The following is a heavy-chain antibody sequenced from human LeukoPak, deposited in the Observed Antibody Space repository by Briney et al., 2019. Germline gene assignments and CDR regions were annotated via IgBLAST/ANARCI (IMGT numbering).Heavy chain of an antibody. CDR1: GFTFSSYA. J-gene: IGHJ4*02. CDR2: ISSSSSYI. V-gene: IGHV3-21*01. Sequence: GGSLRLSCAASGFTFSSYAMSWVRQAPGEGLEWVSSISSSSSYIYYADSVKGRFTISRDNAKNSLYLQMNSLRAEDTAVYYCARDRSIAAAGSVPIRDYWGQGTLVTVSS. D-gene: IGHD6-13*01. CDR3: ARDRSIAAAGSVPIRDY.